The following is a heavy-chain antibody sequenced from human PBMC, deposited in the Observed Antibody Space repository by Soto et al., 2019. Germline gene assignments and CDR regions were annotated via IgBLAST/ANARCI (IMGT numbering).Heavy chain of an antibody. J-gene: IGHJ5*02. D-gene: IGHD6-13*01. CDR3: AQPLAAAAPS. Sequence: SVKVSCTASGGPFSSYAISWVRQAPGQGLEWMGGIIPIFGTANYAQKFQGRVTITADESTSTAYMELSSLRSEDTAVYYGAQPLAAAAPSWGQGTLVTVS. V-gene: IGHV1-69*13. CDR1: GGPFSSYA. CDR2: IIPIFGTA.